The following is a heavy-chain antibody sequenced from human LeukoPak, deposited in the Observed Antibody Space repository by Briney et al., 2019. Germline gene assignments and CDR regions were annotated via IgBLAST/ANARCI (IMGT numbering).Heavy chain of an antibody. CDR2: ISGNNDNP. Sequence: GASVKVSCKTSGYTFSNFGINWVRQSPRQGLECMGWISGNNDNPNYGQKFQGRFTVTTDSSTSTAYMKLRNLRFDDTDVYYCARDGTSTDDYWGQGTLVTVSS. V-gene: IGHV1-18*01. J-gene: IGHJ4*02. CDR1: GYTFSNFG. D-gene: IGHD2-2*01. CDR3: ARDGTSTDDY.